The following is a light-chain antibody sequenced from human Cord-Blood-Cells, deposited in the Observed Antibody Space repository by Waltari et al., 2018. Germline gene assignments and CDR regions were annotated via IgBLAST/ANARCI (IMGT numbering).Light chain of an antibody. Sequence: QSALTQPASVSGSPGQSITISCTGTSSDGGSYNLVSWYQQHPGKAPKLMIYECSKRPSGFSNRFSGSKSGNTASLTISGLQAEDEADYYCCSYAGSSTHVVFGGGTKLTVL. CDR3: CSYAGSSTHVV. J-gene: IGLJ2*01. V-gene: IGLV2-23*01. CDR2: ECS. CDR1: SSDGGSYNL.